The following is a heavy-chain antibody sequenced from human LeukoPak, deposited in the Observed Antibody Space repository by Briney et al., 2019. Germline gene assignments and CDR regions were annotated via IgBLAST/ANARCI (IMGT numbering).Heavy chain of an antibody. J-gene: IGHJ4*02. CDR1: GFTFTSSA. V-gene: IGHV1-58*02. D-gene: IGHD6-19*01. CDR3: ASYGGPIAVANPSFDY. CDR2: IVVGSGNT. Sequence: VASVKVSCKASGFTFTSSAMQWVRQARGQRLEWIGWIVVGSGNTNYAQKSQERVTITRDMSTSTAYMELSSLRSEDTAVYYCASYGGPIAVANPSFDYWGQGTLVTVSS.